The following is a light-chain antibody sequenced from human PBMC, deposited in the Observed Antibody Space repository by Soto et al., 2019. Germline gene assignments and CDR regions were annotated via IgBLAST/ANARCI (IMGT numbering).Light chain of an antibody. V-gene: IGLV2-8*01. J-gene: IGLJ2*01. CDR1: SSDVGGYNY. Sequence: QSALTQPPSASGSPGQSVTISCTGTSSDVGGYNYVSWYQQHPGKAPKLMIYEVSKRPSGVPDRFSGSKSGNTASLTVSGLQAEDEADYYCSSYGGSTVVFGGGTKLTVL. CDR3: SSYGGSTVV. CDR2: EVS.